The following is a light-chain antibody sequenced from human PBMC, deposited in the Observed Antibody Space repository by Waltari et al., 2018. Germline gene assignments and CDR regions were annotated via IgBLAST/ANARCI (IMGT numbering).Light chain of an antibody. Sequence: SSVLTQPPSVSLAPGKTASLTCGGNNIGVKSVHWYQQRPGQAPVLVIYDDSARPSGIHERFSGSNSGNTATLTISRVEAGDGADYYCQVWDSNTNHVIFGGGTKLTVL. CDR3: QVWDSNTNHVI. CDR1: NIGVKS. CDR2: DDS. V-gene: IGLV3-21*03. J-gene: IGLJ2*01.